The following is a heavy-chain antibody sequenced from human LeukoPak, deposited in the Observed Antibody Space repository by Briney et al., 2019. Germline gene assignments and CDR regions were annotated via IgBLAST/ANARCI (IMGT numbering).Heavy chain of an antibody. V-gene: IGHV4-30-2*01. J-gene: IGHJ3*02. CDR1: GGSISSGAYY. D-gene: IGHD6-13*01. CDR2: IYHSGST. CDR3: ARDRRYSSSWYDAFDI. Sequence: SETLSLTCTVSGGSISSGAYYWSWIRQPPGKGLEWIGYIYHSGSTYYNPSLKSRVTISVDRSKNQFSLKLSSVTAADTAVYYCARDRRYSSSWYDAFDIWGQGTMVTVSS.